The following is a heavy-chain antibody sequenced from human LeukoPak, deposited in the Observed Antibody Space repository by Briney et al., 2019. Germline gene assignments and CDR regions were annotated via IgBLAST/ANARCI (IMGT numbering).Heavy chain of an antibody. CDR3: ARGPYYYDSSGYRGFDY. CDR1: GFTFSSYA. D-gene: IGHD3-22*01. V-gene: IGHV3-30*04. J-gene: IGHJ4*02. Sequence: GGSLRLSCAASGFTFSSYAMHWVRQAPGKGLEWVAVISYDGSNKYYADSVKGRFTISRDNSKNTLYLQMNSLRAEDTAVYYCARGPYYYDSSGYRGFDYWGQGTLVTVSS. CDR2: ISYDGSNK.